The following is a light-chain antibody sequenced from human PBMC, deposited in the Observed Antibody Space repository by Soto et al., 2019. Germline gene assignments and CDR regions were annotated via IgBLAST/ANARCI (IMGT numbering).Light chain of an antibody. CDR2: EVS. Sequence: QSALTQPPSASGSPGQSVTISCTGTSSDVGGYNYVSWYQQHPGKAPKLMIYEVSKRPSGVPDRFSGSKSGNTASLTVSGLQVEDEADYYCSSFSSDTTLFVFGGGTKLTVL. CDR1: SSDVGGYNY. V-gene: IGLV2-8*01. CDR3: SSFSSDTTLFV. J-gene: IGLJ1*01.